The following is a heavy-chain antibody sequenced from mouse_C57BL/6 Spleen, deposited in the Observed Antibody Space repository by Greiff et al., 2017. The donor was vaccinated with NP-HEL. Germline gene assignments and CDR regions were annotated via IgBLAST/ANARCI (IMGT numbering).Heavy chain of an antibody. CDR1: GYTFTDYN. D-gene: IGHD2-3*01. CDR2: INPNNGGT. V-gene: IGHV1-18*01. J-gene: IGHJ3*01. CDR3: ERKGIYDGYSTAFAY. Sequence: VQLQQSGPELVKPGASVKIPCKASGYTFTDYNMDWVKQSHGKSLEWIGDINPNNGGTIYNQKFKGKATLTVDKSSSTAYMELRSLTSEDTAVYYCERKGIYDGYSTAFAYWGQGTLVTVSA.